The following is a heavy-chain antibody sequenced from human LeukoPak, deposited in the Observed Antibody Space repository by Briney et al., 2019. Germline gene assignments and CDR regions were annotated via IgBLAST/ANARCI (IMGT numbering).Heavy chain of an antibody. V-gene: IGHV3-23*01. CDR3: AKDAGPYVWGSYRPFAY. D-gene: IGHD3-16*02. CDR2: ISGSGGST. Sequence: GGSLRLSCAASGFTFSSYAMSWVRQAPGKGLEWVSAISGSGGSTYYADSAKGRFTISRDNSKNTLYLQMNSLRAEDTAVYYYAKDAGPYVWGSYRPFAYWGQGTLVTVSS. CDR1: GFTFSSYA. J-gene: IGHJ4*02.